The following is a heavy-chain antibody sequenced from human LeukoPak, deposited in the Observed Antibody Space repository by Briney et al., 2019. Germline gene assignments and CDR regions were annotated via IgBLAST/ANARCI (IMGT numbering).Heavy chain of an antibody. CDR2: ISWNSGSI. J-gene: IGHJ4*02. CDR1: GFTFDDYA. CDR3: AKDIGFMSYDSLDY. V-gene: IGHV3-9*01. Sequence: GRSLGLSCAASGFTFDDYAMHWVRQAPGKGLEWVSGISWNSGSIGYADSVKGRFTISRDNAKNSLYLQMNSLRAEDTALYYCAKDIGFMSYDSLDYWGQGTLVTVSS. D-gene: IGHD3-22*01.